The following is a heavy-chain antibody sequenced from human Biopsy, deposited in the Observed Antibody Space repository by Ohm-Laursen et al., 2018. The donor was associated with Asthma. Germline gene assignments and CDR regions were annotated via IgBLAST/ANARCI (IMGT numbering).Heavy chain of an antibody. V-gene: IGHV1-69*13. Sequence: ASVKVSCKASGDPFSNYAISWVRQAPGQGLEWMGGLIPVLGTPDHTQMFEGRVTITADESTSTAYMELSSLSSEDTAVYYCARGYSGSDRIVYYYSGLEVWGQGTTVTVSS. J-gene: IGHJ6*02. CDR2: LIPVLGTP. D-gene: IGHD5-12*01. CDR1: GDPFSNYA. CDR3: ARGYSGSDRIVYYYSGLEV.